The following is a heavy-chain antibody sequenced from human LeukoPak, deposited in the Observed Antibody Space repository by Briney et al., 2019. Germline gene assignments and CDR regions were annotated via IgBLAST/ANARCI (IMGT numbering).Heavy chain of an antibody. V-gene: IGHV3-33*01. J-gene: IGHJ4*02. CDR2: IWYDGSNK. D-gene: IGHD5-12*01. CDR3: ARDDVRYSGYDWRGPNFDY. CDR1: GFTFSSYG. Sequence: PGGSLRLSRAASGFTFSSYGMHWVRQAPGKGLEWVAVIWYDGSNKYYADSVKGRFTISRDNSKNTLYLQMNSLRAEDTAVYYCARDDVRYSGYDWRGPNFDYWGQGTLVTVSS.